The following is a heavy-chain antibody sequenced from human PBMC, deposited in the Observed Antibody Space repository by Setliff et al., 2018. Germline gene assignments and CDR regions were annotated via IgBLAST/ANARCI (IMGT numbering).Heavy chain of an antibody. CDR1: GGSISSSSYY. V-gene: IGHV4-39*01. Sequence: SETLSLTFAVSGGSISSSSYYWGWIRQPPGKGLEWIGSIYYSGSTYYNPSLKSRVTISVDTSKNQFSLKLSAVTAADTAVYYCASWGTVTLFDYWGQGTLVTVSS. CDR3: ASWGTVTLFDY. D-gene: IGHD4-4*01. CDR2: IYYSGST. J-gene: IGHJ4*02.